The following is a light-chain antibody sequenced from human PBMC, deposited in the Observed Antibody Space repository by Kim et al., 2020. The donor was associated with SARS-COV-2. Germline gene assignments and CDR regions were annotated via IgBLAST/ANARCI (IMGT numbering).Light chain of an antibody. V-gene: IGKV3-20*01. Sequence: EIVLTQSPGTLSLSPGERVTLSCRASQSVSSSYLAWYQQKPGQAPRLLIYGASSRATGIPDRFSGSGSGTDFTLTISRLEPKDFAVYYCHQYGGSLFGGGTKVDIK. J-gene: IGKJ4*01. CDR3: HQYGGSL. CDR2: GAS. CDR1: QSVSSSY.